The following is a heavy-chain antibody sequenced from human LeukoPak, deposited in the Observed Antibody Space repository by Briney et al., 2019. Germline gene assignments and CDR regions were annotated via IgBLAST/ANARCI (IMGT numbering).Heavy chain of an antibody. CDR2: INPNSGGT. Sequence: ASVRLSCKASGYTFTGYYMHWVRQAPGQGLEWMGWINPNSGGTNYAQKFQGRVTMTRDTSISTAYMELSRLRSDDTAVYYCAREVSYCAGFDYWGEGTPVSPSS. V-gene: IGHV1-2*02. J-gene: IGHJ4*02. CDR3: AREVSYCAGFDY. D-gene: IGHD2-21*01. CDR1: GYTFTGYY.